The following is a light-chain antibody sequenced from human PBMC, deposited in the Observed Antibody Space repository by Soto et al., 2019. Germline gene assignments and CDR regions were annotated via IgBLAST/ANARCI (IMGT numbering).Light chain of an antibody. CDR1: QSVSSY. J-gene: IGKJ1*01. CDR2: DAS. CDR3: QQRSNWPPWT. V-gene: IGKV3-11*01. Sequence: EIVLTQSPATLSLSPGERAPLSCRASQSVSSYLAWYQQKPGQAPRLLIYDASNRATGIPARFSGSGSGTDFTLTISSLEPEDFAVYYCQQRSNWPPWTCGEGTKVEIK.